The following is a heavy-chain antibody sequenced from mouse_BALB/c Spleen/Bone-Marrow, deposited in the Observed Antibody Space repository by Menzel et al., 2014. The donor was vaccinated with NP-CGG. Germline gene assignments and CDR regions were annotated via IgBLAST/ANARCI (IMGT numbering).Heavy chain of an antibody. J-gene: IGHJ4*01. CDR3: VRSYDSYAIVF. CDR2: ISSGSSTI. Sequence: EAQLVGSGGGLAQPGGSRKLSCAASGFTFSSFGMHWVRQAPEKGLEWVAYISSGSSTIYYADTVKGRFTISRDNPKNTLFLQMTSLRSEDTAMYYCVRSYDSYAIVFWGQGTPVTVSS. CDR1: GFTFSSFG. D-gene: IGHD2-10*02. V-gene: IGHV5-17*02.